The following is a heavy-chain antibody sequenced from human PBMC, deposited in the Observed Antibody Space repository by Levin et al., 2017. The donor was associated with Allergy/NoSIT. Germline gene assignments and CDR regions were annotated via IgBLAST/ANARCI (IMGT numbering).Heavy chain of an antibody. CDR2: IYPGDSDT. Sequence: RGESLKISCKGSGYSFTSYWIGWVRQMPGKGLEWMGIIYPGDSDTRYSPSFQGQVTISADKSISTAYLQWSSLKASDTAMYYCARAKGGDIVVVPAANSYYYGMDVWGQGTTVTVSS. CDR1: GYSFTSYW. D-gene: IGHD2-2*01. J-gene: IGHJ6*02. V-gene: IGHV5-51*01. CDR3: ARAKGGDIVVVPAANSYYYGMDV.